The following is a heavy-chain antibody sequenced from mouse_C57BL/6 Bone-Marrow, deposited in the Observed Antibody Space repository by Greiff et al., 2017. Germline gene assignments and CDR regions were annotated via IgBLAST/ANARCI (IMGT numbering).Heavy chain of an antibody. Sequence: QVQLQQPGAELVKPGASVKLSCKASGYTFTSYWMQWVKQRPGQGLEWIGEIDPSDSYTNYNQKFKGKATLTVDTSSSTAYMQLRSLTSEDSAVYYCARFSLYYFDYWGQGTTLTVSS. J-gene: IGHJ2*01. V-gene: IGHV1-50*01. CDR1: GYTFTSYW. D-gene: IGHD6-2*01. CDR3: ARFSLYYFDY. CDR2: IDPSDSYT.